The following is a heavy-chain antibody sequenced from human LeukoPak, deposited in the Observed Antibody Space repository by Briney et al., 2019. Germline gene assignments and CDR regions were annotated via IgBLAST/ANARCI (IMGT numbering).Heavy chain of an antibody. Sequence: ASVKVSCKASGYTFTSSGISWVRQAPGQGLEWMGGINAYNGNTNYAQKLQGRVTMTTDTSTSTAYMELRSLRSDDTAVYYCARVTGITFGGVIVPYYFDYWGQGTLVTVSS. J-gene: IGHJ4*02. CDR3: ARVTGITFGGVIVPYYFDY. V-gene: IGHV1-18*01. CDR2: INAYNGNT. D-gene: IGHD3-16*02. CDR1: GYTFTSSG.